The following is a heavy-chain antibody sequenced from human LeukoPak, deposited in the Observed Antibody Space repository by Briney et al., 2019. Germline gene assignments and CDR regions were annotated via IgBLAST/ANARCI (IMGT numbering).Heavy chain of an antibody. CDR3: ARGGDSSYYGDY. V-gene: IGHV3-66*01. Sequence: GGSLRLSCAASGFTVSSNYMNWVRQAPGKGLEWVSLIYSGGSTHYADSVKGRFTISRDNSKNTPYLQMNSLRAEDTAVCYCARGGDSSYYGDYWGQGTLVTVSS. J-gene: IGHJ4*02. CDR2: IYSGGST. D-gene: IGHD3-22*01. CDR1: GFTVSSNY.